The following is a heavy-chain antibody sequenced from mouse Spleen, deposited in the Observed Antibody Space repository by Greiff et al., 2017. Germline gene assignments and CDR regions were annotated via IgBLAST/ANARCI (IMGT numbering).Heavy chain of an antibody. J-gene: IGHJ2*01. D-gene: IGHD1-1*01. CDR3: TYYGSSYGY. Sequence: EVQLQQSGAELVRPGASVKLSCTASGFNVKDDYMHWVKQRPEQGLEWIGWIDPENGDTEYASKFQGKATITADTSSNTAYLQLSSLTSEDTAVYYCTYYGSSYGYWGQGTTLTVSS. V-gene: IGHV14-4*01. CDR2: IDPENGDT. CDR1: GFNVKDDY.